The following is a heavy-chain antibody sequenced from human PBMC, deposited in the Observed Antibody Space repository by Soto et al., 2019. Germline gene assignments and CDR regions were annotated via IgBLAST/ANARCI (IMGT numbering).Heavy chain of an antibody. D-gene: IGHD2-2*01. Sequence: SETLSLTCAVSGGSISSYYWSWIRQPPGKGLEWIGYIYYSGSTNYNPSLKSRVTISVDTSKNQFSLKLSSVTAADTAVYYCAKSLGYCSSTSCSSYYYYGMDVWGQGTTVTVSS. CDR1: GGSISSYY. CDR3: AKSLGYCSSTSCSSYYYYGMDV. CDR2: IYYSGST. J-gene: IGHJ6*02. V-gene: IGHV4-59*01.